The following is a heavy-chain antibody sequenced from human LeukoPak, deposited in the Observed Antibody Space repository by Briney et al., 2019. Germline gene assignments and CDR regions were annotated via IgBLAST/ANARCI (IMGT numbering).Heavy chain of an antibody. D-gene: IGHD2-15*01. CDR1: GFTFSSYA. J-gene: IGHJ6*02. Sequence: GGSLRLSCAASGFTFSSYAMSWVRQAPGKGLEWVSAISGSGGSTYYADSVKGRFTISRDNSKNTLYLQKNSLRAEDTAVYYCAKGTQVVVAATPYYYYGMDVWGQGTTVTVSS. V-gene: IGHV3-23*01. CDR3: AKGTQVVVAATPYYYYGMDV. CDR2: ISGSGGST.